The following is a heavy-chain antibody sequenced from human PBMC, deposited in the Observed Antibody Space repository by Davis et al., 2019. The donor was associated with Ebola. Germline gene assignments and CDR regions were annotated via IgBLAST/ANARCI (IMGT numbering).Heavy chain of an antibody. CDR2: IKEDRSEK. CDR1: GITFSRNW. CDR3: ARDDYDFWGGYSPVYYYGMDV. J-gene: IGHJ6*04. V-gene: IGHV3-7*01. D-gene: IGHD3-3*01. Sequence: GGSLRLSCAASGITFSRNWMSWVRQAPGKGLEWVATIKEDRSEKYYVDSVKGRFTISRDNAKNSLYLQMNSLRVEDTAVYYCARDDYDFWGGYSPVYYYGMDVWGKGTTVTVSS.